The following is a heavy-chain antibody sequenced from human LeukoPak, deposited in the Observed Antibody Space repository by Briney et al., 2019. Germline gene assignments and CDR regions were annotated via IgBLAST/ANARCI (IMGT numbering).Heavy chain of an antibody. CDR1: GYTFTSYD. CDR3: ARGGYYGSGNDFRFDP. D-gene: IGHD3-10*01. CDR2: MNPNSGNT. V-gene: IGHV1-8*03. Sequence: ASVKVSCKASGYTFTSYDINWVRQATGQGLEWMGWMNPNSGNTGYAQKFQGRVTITRNTSISTAYMELSSLRSEDTAVYYCARGGYYGSGNDFRFDPWGQGTLVTVSS. J-gene: IGHJ5*02.